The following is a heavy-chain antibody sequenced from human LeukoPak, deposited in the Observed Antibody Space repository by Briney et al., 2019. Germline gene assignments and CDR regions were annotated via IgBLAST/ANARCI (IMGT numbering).Heavy chain of an antibody. V-gene: IGHV5-51*01. J-gene: IGHJ5*02. CDR3: GRANIAQAGRGGFNP. CDR1: GYSFTSYW. CDR2: IYPGDSDT. D-gene: IGHD2-15*01. Sequence: GESLKISCKGSGYSFTSYWIGWVRQMPGKGLEWMGIIYPGDSDTRYSPSFQGQVTISADKSISTAYLQWSSLKASDTAMYYCGRANIAQAGRGGFNPWGQGPRVTVP.